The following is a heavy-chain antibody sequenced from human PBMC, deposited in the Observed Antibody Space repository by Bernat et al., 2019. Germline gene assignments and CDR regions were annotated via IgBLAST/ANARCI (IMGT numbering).Heavy chain of an antibody. V-gene: IGHV1-46*03. CDR3: ASEDRSSNLGRTFDY. D-gene: IGHD3-22*01. J-gene: IGHJ4*02. Sequence: QVQLVQSGAEVKKPGASVKVSCKASGYTFTNYYMHWVRQAPGQGLEWMGIINPCGGSTNYVQKFQGRVTMTRDTSTSTVYMELSSLRSEDTAVYYCASEDRSSNLGRTFDYWGQGALVTVSS. CDR2: INPCGGST. CDR1: GYTFTNYY.